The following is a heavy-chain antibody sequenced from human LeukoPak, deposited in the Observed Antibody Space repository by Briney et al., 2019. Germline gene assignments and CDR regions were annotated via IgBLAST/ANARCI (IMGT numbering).Heavy chain of an antibody. Sequence: SETLSLTCTFSGGSISSYYWSWIRQPPGKGLEWMGYIYYRGSTNYNPSLKSRVTISVDTSKNQFSLKLSSVTAADTAVYYCARVSRHLYSKNPTPYSSSWYRYYYYGMDVWGQGTTVTVSS. CDR2: IYYRGST. J-gene: IGHJ6*02. V-gene: IGHV4-59*01. CDR1: GGSISSYY. D-gene: IGHD6-13*01. CDR3: ARVSRHLYSKNPTPYSSSWYRYYYYGMDV.